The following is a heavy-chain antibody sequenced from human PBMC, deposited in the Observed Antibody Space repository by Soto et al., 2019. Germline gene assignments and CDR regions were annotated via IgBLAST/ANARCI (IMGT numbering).Heavy chain of an antibody. CDR2: IIPILGIA. V-gene: IGHV1-69*02. CDR1: GGTFSSYT. CDR3: ARGRSSSFGTNYYYYYYMDV. J-gene: IGHJ6*03. Sequence: SVKVSCKASGGTFSSYTISWVRQAPGQGLEWMGRIIPILGIANYAQKFQGRVTITADKSTSTAYMELSSLRSEDTAVYYCARGRSSSFGTNYYYYYYMDVWGKGTTVTVS. D-gene: IGHD6-6*01.